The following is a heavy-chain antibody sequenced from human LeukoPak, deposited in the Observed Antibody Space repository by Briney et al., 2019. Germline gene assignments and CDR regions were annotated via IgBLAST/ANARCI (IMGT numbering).Heavy chain of an antibody. Sequence: GGSLRLSCAASGFTSSGSAMHWVRQASGKGLEWVGRIRSKANSYATAYAASVKGRFTISRDDSKNTAYLQMNSLKTEDTAVYYCTKLDSVRAGRYCSGGSCYPQNYMDVWGKGTTVTVSS. V-gene: IGHV3-73*01. J-gene: IGHJ6*03. CDR3: TKLDSVRAGRYCSGGSCYPQNYMDV. CDR1: GFTSSGSA. D-gene: IGHD2-15*01. CDR2: IRSKANSYAT.